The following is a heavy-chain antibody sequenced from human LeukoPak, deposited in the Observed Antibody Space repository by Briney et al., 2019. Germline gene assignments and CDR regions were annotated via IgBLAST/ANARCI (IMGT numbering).Heavy chain of an antibody. J-gene: IGHJ4*02. CDR2: INPNTGGT. D-gene: IGHD5-24*01. V-gene: IGHV1-2*02. Sequence: ASVKVSCKASGYIFTGYYMHWVRQAPGQGLEWMGWINPNTGGTKYAQKFQGRVTMTRDTSISTAYMELSRLGSDDTALYYCASQQLQWRESYYFDAWGQGTLVTVSS. CDR1: GYIFTGYY. CDR3: ASQQLQWRESYYFDA.